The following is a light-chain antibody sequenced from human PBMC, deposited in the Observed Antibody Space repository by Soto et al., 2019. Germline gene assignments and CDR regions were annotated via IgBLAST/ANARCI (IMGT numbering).Light chain of an antibody. J-gene: IGKJ1*01. V-gene: IGKV1-39*01. CDR1: QCIDTF. CDR2: EAS. Sequence: DIRMTQSPSSLSASVGDRVTITCRASQCIDTFLNWYQQHPGKAPNALIYEASNLQSGVPSRFSGSGSGTDFTLTISGLQPDDSATYYCHQTYSPPDTFGQGTKVEIK. CDR3: HQTYSPPDT.